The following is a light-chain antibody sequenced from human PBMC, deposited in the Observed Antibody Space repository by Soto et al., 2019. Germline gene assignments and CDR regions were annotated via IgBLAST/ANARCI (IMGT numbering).Light chain of an antibody. CDR2: EVS. Sequence: ALTQPASVSGSPGQSITISCTGTISDVGGYNYVCWYQQHPGKAPKLMIYEVSNRPSGVSTRFSGSKSGNTASLTISGLQAEDEADYYCSSYTSSSTLYVFGTGTKVTVL. CDR3: SSYTSSSTLYV. V-gene: IGLV2-14*01. J-gene: IGLJ1*01. CDR1: ISDVGGYNY.